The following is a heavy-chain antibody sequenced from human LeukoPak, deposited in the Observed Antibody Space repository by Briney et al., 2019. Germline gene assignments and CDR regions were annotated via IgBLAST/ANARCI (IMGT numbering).Heavy chain of an antibody. Sequence: GGSLRLSCVALGFTFSNYLMHSVRQAPGKGLVWVSRVDSDGTSTYYADSVKDRFSISRDDAKNTLYLQMNSLRAEDTAIYYCGRSDYDRSGCAILFHLWGQGTLVTVSS. CDR2: VDSDGTST. CDR3: GRSDYDRSGCAILFHL. V-gene: IGHV3-74*01. D-gene: IGHD3-22*01. J-gene: IGHJ5*02. CDR1: GFTFSNYL.